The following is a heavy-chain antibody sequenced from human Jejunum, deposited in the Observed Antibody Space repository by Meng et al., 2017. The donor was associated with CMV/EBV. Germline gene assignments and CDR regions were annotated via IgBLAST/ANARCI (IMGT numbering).Heavy chain of an antibody. Sequence: CGGSVSVSNWWAWVRQSPGKGLEWIGEVYQSGRSNYNPSLESRVTISIDKSNNQFSLYLTSVTAADTAIYYCARDDGLTAAGTALDNWGWGTLVTVSS. CDR3: ARDDGLTAAGTALDN. V-gene: IGHV4-4*02. CDR2: VYQSGRS. CDR1: GGSVSVSNW. J-gene: IGHJ4*02. D-gene: IGHD6-13*01.